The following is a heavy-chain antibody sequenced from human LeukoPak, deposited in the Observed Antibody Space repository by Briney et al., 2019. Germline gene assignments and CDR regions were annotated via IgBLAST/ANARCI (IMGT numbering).Heavy chain of an antibody. D-gene: IGHD2-2*01. CDR3: ARVGASDCSSTSCRSPYYYYYMDV. CDR2: VYYSGNT. CDR1: GGSISGFY. Sequence: SETLSLTCTVSGGSISGFYWNWIRQPPGKGLGWIGYVYYSGNTKYNPSLKSRVTISLDTSKNQFSLKLSSVTAADTAVYYCARVGASDCSSTSCRSPYYYYYMDVWGKGTTVTVSS. J-gene: IGHJ6*03. V-gene: IGHV4-59*08.